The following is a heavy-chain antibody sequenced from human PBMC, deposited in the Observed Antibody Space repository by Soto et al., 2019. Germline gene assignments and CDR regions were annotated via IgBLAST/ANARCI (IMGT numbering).Heavy chain of an antibody. D-gene: IGHD5-18*01. CDR2: IRARGDST. CDR1: GFTFSSYA. CDR3: ATGGYATYFEY. V-gene: IGHV3-23*01. J-gene: IGHJ4*02. Sequence: EVQLLESGGGLVQPGGSLRLSCAASGFTFSSYAMTWVRQAAGKGLEWVSTIRARGDSTFYGDSVKGRCTISRDNSDSKGYLQMNSLKAEAAAVYYCATGGYATYFEYWAQGTLVTVSS.